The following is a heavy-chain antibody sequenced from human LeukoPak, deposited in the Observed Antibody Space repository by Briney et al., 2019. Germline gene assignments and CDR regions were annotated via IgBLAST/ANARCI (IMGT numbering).Heavy chain of an antibody. Sequence: GGSLRLSCAASGLTFSTYWMSWVRQAPGKGLEWVANIKQDGSEKYYVDSVKGRFTISRDNAKNSLYLQMNSLRAEDTAVYYCASQYYDFWSSRSYMDVWGKGTTATVSS. V-gene: IGHV3-7*01. D-gene: IGHD3-3*01. CDR3: ASQYYDFWSSRSYMDV. CDR2: IKQDGSEK. J-gene: IGHJ6*03. CDR1: GLTFSTYW.